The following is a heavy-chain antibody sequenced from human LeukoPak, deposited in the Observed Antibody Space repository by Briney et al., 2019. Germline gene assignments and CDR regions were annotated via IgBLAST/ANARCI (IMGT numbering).Heavy chain of an antibody. CDR2: IYYSGTT. V-gene: IGHV4-31*03. CDR3: ARHASMAGLRKYYFDY. Sequence: SQTLSLTCTVSGGSISSGGHFWSWIRQHPGKGLEWIGYIYYSGTTNYNPSLKSRVTISVDTSKNQLSLKVRSVTAADTAVYYCARHASMAGLRKYYFDYWGQGTLVTVSS. CDR1: GGSISSGGHF. D-gene: IGHD4-17*01. J-gene: IGHJ4*02.